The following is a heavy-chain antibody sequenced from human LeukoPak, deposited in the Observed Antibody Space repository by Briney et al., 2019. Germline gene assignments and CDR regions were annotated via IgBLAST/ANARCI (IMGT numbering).Heavy chain of an antibody. Sequence: HPSETLSLTCTVSGGSISSYYWSWIRQPPGKGLEWVANIKRDGSEKYYVDSVKGRFTISRDNAKNSLYLQMNSLRAEDTAVYYCARVAVGLGYFDWLLYNYFDYWGQGTLVTVSS. V-gene: IGHV3-7*01. J-gene: IGHJ4*02. CDR2: IKRDGSEK. CDR3: ARVAVGLGYFDWLLYNYFDY. CDR1: GGSISSYY. D-gene: IGHD3-9*01.